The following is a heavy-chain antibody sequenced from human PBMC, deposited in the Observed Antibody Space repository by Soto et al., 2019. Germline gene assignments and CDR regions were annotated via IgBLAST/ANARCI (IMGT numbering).Heavy chain of an antibody. CDR1: GGSISSDGNY. V-gene: IGHV4-31*03. J-gene: IGHJ6*02. CDR2: IYYSGST. CDR3: ARARMVRGIIYYYGMDV. D-gene: IGHD3-10*01. Sequence: QVQLQESGPGLVKSSQTLSLTCTVSGGSISSDGNYWSRIRQHPGKGLGWIGYIYYSGSTYYNPSLKSRLTISVDTSKNQFSLKLNSVTAADTAVYYCARARMVRGIIYYYGMDVWGQGTTVTVSS.